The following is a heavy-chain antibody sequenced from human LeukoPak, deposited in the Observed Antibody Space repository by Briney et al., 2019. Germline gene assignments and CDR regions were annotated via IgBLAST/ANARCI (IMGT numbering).Heavy chain of an antibody. CDR3: ARDYYGSGSYSPPDY. V-gene: IGHV1-2*02. Sequence: ASVKVSCKASGYTFIHYYMHWVRQAPGHGLEWMGWISPASGGANYAQNFQGRVTMTWDTSISTAYMELSRLRSDDTAIYYCARDYYGSGSYSPPDYWGQGTLVTVSS. CDR2: ISPASGGA. D-gene: IGHD3-10*01. CDR1: GYTFIHYY. J-gene: IGHJ4*02.